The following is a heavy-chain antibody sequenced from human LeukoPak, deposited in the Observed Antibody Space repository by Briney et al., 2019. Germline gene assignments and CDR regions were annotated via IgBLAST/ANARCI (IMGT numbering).Heavy chain of an antibody. D-gene: IGHD3-10*01. J-gene: IGHJ5*02. Sequence: SETLSLTCTVSGGSISGYSWTWIRQPPGQALEWIGYFHNSRTTSYNPSLTGRVIISVDTAMDQISLKLNSVTAADTAVYYCARGHLGLSPWGQGTLVTVSS. CDR3: ARGHLGLSP. CDR2: FHNSRTT. CDR1: GGSISGYS. V-gene: IGHV4-59*01.